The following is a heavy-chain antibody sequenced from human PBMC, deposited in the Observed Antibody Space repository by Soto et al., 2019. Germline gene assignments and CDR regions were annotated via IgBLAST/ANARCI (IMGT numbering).Heavy chain of an antibody. CDR1: GFTFSSYA. J-gene: IGHJ4*02. CDR3: ASQYSEGATAQSDY. Sequence: GGSLRLSCAASGFTFSSYAMHWVRQAPGKGLEWVAVISYDGSNKYYADSVKGRFTISRDNSKNTLYLQMNSLRAEDTAVYYCASQYSEGATAQSDYWGQGTLVTVSS. D-gene: IGHD1-26*01. V-gene: IGHV3-30-3*01. CDR2: ISYDGSNK.